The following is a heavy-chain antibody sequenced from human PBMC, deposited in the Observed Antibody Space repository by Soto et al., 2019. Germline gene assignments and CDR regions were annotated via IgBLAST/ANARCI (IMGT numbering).Heavy chain of an antibody. Sequence: PSETLSLTCAVYGGYFSGYYWSWILQPPGKGLEWIGEINHSGSTNYNPSLKSRVTISVDTSKNQFSLKLSSVTAADTAVYYCARGLGSGTQLSERGSDNRGQGTLVTVSS. D-gene: IGHD3-16*02. CDR1: GGYFSGYY. J-gene: IGHJ4*02. CDR2: INHSGST. CDR3: ARGLGSGTQLSERGSDN. V-gene: IGHV4-34*01.